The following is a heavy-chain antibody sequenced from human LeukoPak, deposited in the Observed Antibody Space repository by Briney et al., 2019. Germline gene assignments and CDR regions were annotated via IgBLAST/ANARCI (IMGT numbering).Heavy chain of an antibody. CDR3: ASISDLLYYFDS. V-gene: IGHV3-66*01. CDR2: SYTGGNT. Sequence: GGSLRLSCAASGFTVSSNYMSWVRQAPGKGLEWVSVSYTGGNTHYADSVKGRFTLSRDNSKNTVYLQMNSLRVEDTAMYYCASISDLLYYFDSWGQGTLDTVSS. J-gene: IGHJ4*02. CDR1: GFTVSSNY.